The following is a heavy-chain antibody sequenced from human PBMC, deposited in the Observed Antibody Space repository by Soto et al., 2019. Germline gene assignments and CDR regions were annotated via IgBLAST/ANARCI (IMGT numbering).Heavy chain of an antibody. CDR3: ARDRLQRLHNWFDP. CDR2: IYYSGST. CDR1: GGSISSYY. V-gene: IGHV4-59*01. D-gene: IGHD4-4*01. J-gene: IGHJ5*02. Sequence: SETLSLTCTVSGGSISSYYWSWIRQPPGKGLEWIGYIYYSGSTNYNPSLKSRVTISVDTSKNQFSLKLSSMTAADTAVYYCARDRLQRLHNWFDPWGQGTLVTVSS.